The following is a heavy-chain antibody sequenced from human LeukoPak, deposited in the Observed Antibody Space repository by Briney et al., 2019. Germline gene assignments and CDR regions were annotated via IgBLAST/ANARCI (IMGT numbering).Heavy chain of an antibody. J-gene: IGHJ4*02. CDR1: GFTVSSKY. Sequence: GGSLRLSCAASGFTVSSKYMSWVRQAPGKGLEWVSVINSGGSTYYADSVKGRFTISRDTSKNTLYLQMNSLRAEDTAVYYCASRNVSSRSGDFDYWGQGTLVTVSS. CDR3: ASRNVSSRSGDFDY. V-gene: IGHV3-53*01. D-gene: IGHD3-10*01. CDR2: INSGGST.